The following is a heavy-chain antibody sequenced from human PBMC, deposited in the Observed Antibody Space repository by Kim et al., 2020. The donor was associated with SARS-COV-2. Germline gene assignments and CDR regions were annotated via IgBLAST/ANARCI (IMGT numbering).Heavy chain of an antibody. CDR1: GGSISSGGYY. D-gene: IGHD4-4*01. CDR2: IYYSGIT. CDR3: ARLTVDYSNYDWYYYGMDV. Sequence: SETLSLTCTVSGGSISSGGYYWSWIRQHPGKGLEWIGYIYYSGITYYNPSLKSRVTISVDTSKNQFSLKLSSVTAADTAVYYCARLTVDYSNYDWYYYGMDVWGQGTTVTVSS. V-gene: IGHV4-31*03. J-gene: IGHJ6*02.